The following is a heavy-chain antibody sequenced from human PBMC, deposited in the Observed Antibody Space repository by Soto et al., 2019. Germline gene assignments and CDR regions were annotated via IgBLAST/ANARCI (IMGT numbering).Heavy chain of an antibody. CDR3: ARYPYYHDSSGSPLFDS. V-gene: IGHV3-30-3*01. CDR1: GFTFNDYS. D-gene: IGHD3-22*01. J-gene: IGHJ4*02. CDR2: ISYDGTKT. Sequence: VQLVESGGGVVQSGRSLRLSCAASGFTFNDYSMHWVRQAPGKGLEWVGVISYDGTKTDIADSVNARFTISRDNSKNTLYLQMSRLRADDTAVYYGARYPYYHDSSGSPLFDSWGQGTLVTVSS.